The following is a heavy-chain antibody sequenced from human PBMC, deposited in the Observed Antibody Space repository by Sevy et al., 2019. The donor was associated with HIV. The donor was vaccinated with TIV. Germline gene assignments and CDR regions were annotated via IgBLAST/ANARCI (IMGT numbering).Heavy chain of an antibody. CDR3: GRAPFAITFGGVIAPFYY. D-gene: IGHD3-16*02. J-gene: IGHJ4*02. Sequence: ALVKVSCKASGYTFTSYGISWVRQAPGQGLEWMGWISAYNSKTNYAQKLQGRVTMTTDTSTSTAYMNLGSLRSDDTAVYYCGRAPFAITFGGVIAPFYYWGQGTLVTVSS. V-gene: IGHV1-18*01. CDR1: GYTFTSYG. CDR2: ISAYNSKT.